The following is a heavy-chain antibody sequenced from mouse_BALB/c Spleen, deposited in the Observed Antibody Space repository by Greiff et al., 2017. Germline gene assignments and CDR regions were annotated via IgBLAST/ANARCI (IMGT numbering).Heavy chain of an antibody. CDR2: ISSGSSTI. Sequence: EVKLMESGGGLVQPGGSRKLSCAASGFTFSSFGMHWVRQAPEKGLEWVAYISSGSSTIYYADTVKGRFTISRDNPKNTLFLQMTSLRSEDTAMYYCARWGGSVPWFAYWGQGTLVTVSA. V-gene: IGHV5-17*02. CDR3: ARWGGSVPWFAY. CDR1: GFTFSSFG. J-gene: IGHJ3*01.